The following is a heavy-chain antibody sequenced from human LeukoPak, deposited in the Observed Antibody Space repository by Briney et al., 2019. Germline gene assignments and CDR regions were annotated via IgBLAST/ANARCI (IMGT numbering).Heavy chain of an antibody. CDR1: RDSFSSNSAA. Sequence: SQTLSLTCAISRDSFSSNSAAWNWLRQSPSRGIEWLGRTYYRSKWYNDYAVSVKSRITINPDTSKNQFSLQLNSVAPEDTAVCYFARVRCSSTSCFDAFDIWGQGTMVTASS. J-gene: IGHJ3*02. CDR3: ARVRCSSTSCFDAFDI. CDR2: TYYRSKWYN. D-gene: IGHD2-2*01. V-gene: IGHV6-1*01.